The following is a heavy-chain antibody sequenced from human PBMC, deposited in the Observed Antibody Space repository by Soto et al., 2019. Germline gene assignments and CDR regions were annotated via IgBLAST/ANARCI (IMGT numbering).Heavy chain of an antibody. CDR2: IKSKTDGGTT. CDR3: TTDRGYCTNGVCYFDY. J-gene: IGHJ4*02. D-gene: IGHD2-8*01. CDR1: GFTFSNAW. V-gene: IGHV3-15*01. Sequence: GGSLRLSCAASGFTFSNAWMSWVRQAPGKGLEWVGRIKSKTDGGTTDYAAPVKGRFTISRDDSKNTLYLQMNSLKTEDTAVYYCTTDRGYCTNGVCYFDYWGQGTLVTVSS.